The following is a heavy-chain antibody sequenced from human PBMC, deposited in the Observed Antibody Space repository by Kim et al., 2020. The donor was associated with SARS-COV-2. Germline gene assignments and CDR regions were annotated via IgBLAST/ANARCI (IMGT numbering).Heavy chain of an antibody. Sequence: ETLSLTCTVSGGSISSYYWSWIRQPPGKGLEWIGYIYYSGSTNYNPSLKSRVTISVDTSKNQFSLKLSSVTAADTAVYYCARHVLSWGCSGGSCYSRFDPWGQGTLVTVSS. J-gene: IGHJ5*02. CDR1: GGSISSYY. CDR3: ARHVLSWGCSGGSCYSRFDP. D-gene: IGHD2-15*01. CDR2: IYYSGST. V-gene: IGHV4-59*08.